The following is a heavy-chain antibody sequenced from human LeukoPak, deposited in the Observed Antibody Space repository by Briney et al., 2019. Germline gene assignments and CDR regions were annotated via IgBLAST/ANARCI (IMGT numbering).Heavy chain of an antibody. V-gene: IGHV3-74*01. CDR1: GFTFSSYW. CDR2: INSDGSST. J-gene: IGHJ4*02. CDR3: GTDMVKGY. D-gene: IGHD2-21*01. Sequence: GGTLRLSCAVSGFTFSSYWMHWVRQAPGKGLVWVSRINSDGSSTNYADSVKGRFTISRDNAKNTLYLQMNSLRAEDAAVYYCGTDMVKGYWGQGTLLTVAS.